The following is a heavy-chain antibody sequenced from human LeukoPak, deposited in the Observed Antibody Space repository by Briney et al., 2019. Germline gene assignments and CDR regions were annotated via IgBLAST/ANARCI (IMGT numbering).Heavy chain of an antibody. Sequence: ASVKVSCKASGGTFSSYAISWVRQAPGQGLEWMGGIIPIFGTANYAQKFQGRVTITADESTSTDYMELSSLRSEDTAVYYCARDQDDFWSGYYPPDYYYYYMDVWGKGTTVTVSS. D-gene: IGHD3-3*01. CDR3: ARDQDDFWSGYYPPDYYYYYMDV. V-gene: IGHV1-69*01. CDR1: GGTFSSYA. CDR2: IIPIFGTA. J-gene: IGHJ6*03.